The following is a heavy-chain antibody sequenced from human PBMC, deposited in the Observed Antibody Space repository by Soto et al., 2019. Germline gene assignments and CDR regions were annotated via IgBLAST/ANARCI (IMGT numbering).Heavy chain of an antibody. V-gene: IGHV1-58*01. J-gene: IGHJ4*02. CDR1: GFTFSRFA. D-gene: IGHD3-22*01. Sequence: QMHVVQSGPEVKKPGTSVKVSCKGSGFTFSRFAVQWVRQARGQGLEWIGWIVAASGKTDYSQIFQERVTITRDMSTSTAYMELSSLSSEDTAVYYCAATLDWGSYDFGGYPSWGQGTLVTVSS. CDR3: AATLDWGSYDFGGYPS. CDR2: IVAASGKT.